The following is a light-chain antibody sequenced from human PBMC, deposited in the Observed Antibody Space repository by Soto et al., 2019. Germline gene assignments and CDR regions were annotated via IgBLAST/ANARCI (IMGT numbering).Light chain of an antibody. Sequence: QSALTQPPSASGSPGQSVTISCTGSSSDVGRSNYVSWYQHHPGKAPKLMIHEANKRPSGVHDRFSGSKSGNTASLTVSGLQAEDEDDYCCSSYADNTSLVFGGGTKVTVL. CDR2: EAN. V-gene: IGLV2-8*01. CDR1: SSDVGRSNY. CDR3: SSYADNTSLV. J-gene: IGLJ2*01.